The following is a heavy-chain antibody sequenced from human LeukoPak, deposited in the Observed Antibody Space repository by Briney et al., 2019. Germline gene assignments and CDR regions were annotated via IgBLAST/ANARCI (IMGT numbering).Heavy chain of an antibody. J-gene: IGHJ3*02. Sequence: PSETLSLTCTVSGGSISNSTYYWAWTRQPPGKGLEWIGSIYYSGSTYYNPSLKSRVTISVDTSKNQFSLKLSSVTAADTAVYYCARVGLHDSSSPAAFDIWGQGTMVTVSS. CDR2: IYYSGST. CDR3: ARVGLHDSSSPAAFDI. D-gene: IGHD3-22*01. V-gene: IGHV4-39*07. CDR1: GGSISNSTYY.